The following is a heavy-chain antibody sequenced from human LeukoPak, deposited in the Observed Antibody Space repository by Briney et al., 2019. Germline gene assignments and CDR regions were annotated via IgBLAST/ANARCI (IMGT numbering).Heavy chain of an antibody. J-gene: IGHJ4*02. Sequence: GGSLRLSCAASGSTFDDYAMHWVRQAPGKGLEWVSGISWNSGSIGYADSVKGRFTISRDNAKNSLYLQMNSLRAEDTALYYCAKATRLGYGDYEGYYFDYWGQGTLVTVSS. CDR2: ISWNSGSI. V-gene: IGHV3-9*01. D-gene: IGHD4-17*01. CDR3: AKATRLGYGDYEGYYFDY. CDR1: GSTFDDYA.